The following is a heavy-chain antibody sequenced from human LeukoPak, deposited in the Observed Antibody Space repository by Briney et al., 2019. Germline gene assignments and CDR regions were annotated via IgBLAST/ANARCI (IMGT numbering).Heavy chain of an antibody. CDR2: IYYSGST. V-gene: IGHV4-59*12. Sequence: WETLSLTCTVSGGSMSTYYWSWIRQPPGKGLEWIGYIYYSGSTNYNPSLKSRVTISVDTSKNQFSLKLSSVTAADTAVYYCARSISGSSWNYFDYWGQGTLVTVSS. J-gene: IGHJ4*02. CDR3: ARSISGSSWNYFDY. CDR1: GGSMSTYY. D-gene: IGHD1-26*01.